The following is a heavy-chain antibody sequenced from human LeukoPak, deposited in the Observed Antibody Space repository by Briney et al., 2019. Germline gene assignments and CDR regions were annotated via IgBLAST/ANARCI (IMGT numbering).Heavy chain of an antibody. CDR1: GGTFNSYA. D-gene: IGHD5-18*01. V-gene: IGHV1-69*13. J-gene: IGHJ4*02. CDR2: IIPIFGPT. CDR3: ARSEGGYSYGHPC. Sequence: ASVKVSCKASGGTFNSYAISWVRQAPGQGLEWMGAIIPIFGPTNYAQKFQGRVTITADESTSTAYMELDSLRSEDTAVYYCARSEGGYSYGHPCWGQGTLVTVSS.